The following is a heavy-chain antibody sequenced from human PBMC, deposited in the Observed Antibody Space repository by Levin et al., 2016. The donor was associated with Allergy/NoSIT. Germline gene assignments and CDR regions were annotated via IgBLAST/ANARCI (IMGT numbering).Heavy chain of an antibody. CDR1: GFTFSSYS. CDR3: ARETIRNAGANYYDFWSGYLYYYYYMDV. V-gene: IGHV3-21*01. D-gene: IGHD3-3*01. Sequence: GGSLRLSCAASGFTFSSYSMNWVRQAPGKGLEWVSSISSSSSYIYYADSVKGRFTISRDNAKNSLYLQMNSLRAEDTAVYYCARETIRNAGANYYDFWSGYLYYYYYMDVWGKGTTVTVSS. CDR2: ISSSSSYI. J-gene: IGHJ6*03.